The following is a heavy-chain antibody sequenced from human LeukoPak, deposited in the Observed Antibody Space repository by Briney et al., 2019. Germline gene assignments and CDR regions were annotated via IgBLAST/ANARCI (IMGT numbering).Heavy chain of an antibody. Sequence: GGSLRLSCAASGFTFSSYAMNWVRQAPGKGLECISAISGSGDSTHYADSVKGRFTISRDNSKSTLYLQMNSLRAEDTAVYYCARNVSGQYSDIWGRGTLVTVSS. J-gene: IGHJ2*01. D-gene: IGHD2/OR15-2a*01. CDR1: GFTFSSYA. V-gene: IGHV3-23*01. CDR3: ARNVSGQYSDI. CDR2: ISGSGDST.